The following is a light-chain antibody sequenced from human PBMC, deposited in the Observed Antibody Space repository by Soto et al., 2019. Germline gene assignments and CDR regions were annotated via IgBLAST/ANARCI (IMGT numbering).Light chain of an antibody. J-gene: IGLJ1*01. CDR3: CSHTRSSTYV. Sequence: QSVLTQPASVSGSPGQSITISCTGTSSDVGGYNCVSWYQQHPAKAPKLIIYEVNNRPSGVSNRFSGSKSGNTASLTISGLQAEDEADYYCCSHTRSSTYVFGTGTKGTVL. CDR2: EVN. CDR1: SSDVGGYNC. V-gene: IGLV2-14*01.